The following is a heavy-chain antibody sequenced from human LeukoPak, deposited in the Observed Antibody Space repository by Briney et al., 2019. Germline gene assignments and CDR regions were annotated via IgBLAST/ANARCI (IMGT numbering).Heavy chain of an antibody. CDR2: IYSSGST. J-gene: IGHJ3*02. Sequence: SETLSLTCIVSGGSISSYYWSWIRQPAGKGLEWIGRIYSSGSTNYNPSLKSRVTMSVDTSKNHFSLKLNSVTAADTAVYYCARVGGMTTINNAAFDIWGQGTMVTVSS. V-gene: IGHV4-4*07. D-gene: IGHD5-24*01. CDR1: GGSISSYY. CDR3: ARVGGMTTINNAAFDI.